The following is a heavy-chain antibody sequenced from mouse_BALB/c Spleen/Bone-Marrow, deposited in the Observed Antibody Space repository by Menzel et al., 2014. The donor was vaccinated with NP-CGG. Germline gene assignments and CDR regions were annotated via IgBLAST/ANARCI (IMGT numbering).Heavy chain of an antibody. D-gene: IGHD1-1*01. J-gene: IGHJ4*01. Sequence: QVQLKQSGAELAKPGASVKMSCKASGYTFTSYWMHWVKQRPGQGLEWIGYINPSTGYTEYNQKFKDKATLTADKSSSTAYMQLSSLTSEDSAVYYCARPPYYYGSSYDAVDYWGQGTSVTVSS. V-gene: IGHV1-7*01. CDR3: ARPPYYYGSSYDAVDY. CDR1: GYTFTSYW. CDR2: INPSTGYT.